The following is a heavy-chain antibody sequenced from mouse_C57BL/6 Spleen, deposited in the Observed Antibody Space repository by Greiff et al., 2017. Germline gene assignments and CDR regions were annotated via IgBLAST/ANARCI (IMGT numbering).Heavy chain of an antibody. CDR3: ARGGETDYYAMDY. Sequence: QVQLQQPGAELVKPGASVKLSCKASGYTFTSYWMHWVKQSPGQGLEWIGMIHPNSGSTNYNEKFKSKATLTVDKSSSTAYMQLSSLTSEDSAVYYCARGGETDYYAMDYWGQGTSVTVSS. CDR2: IHPNSGST. CDR1: GYTFTSYW. J-gene: IGHJ4*01. V-gene: IGHV1-64*01.